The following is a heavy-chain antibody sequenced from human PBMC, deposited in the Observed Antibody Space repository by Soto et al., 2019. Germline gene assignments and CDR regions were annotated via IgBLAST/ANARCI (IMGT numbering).Heavy chain of an antibody. V-gene: IGHV4-34*01. J-gene: IGHJ6*03. CDR2: INHSGST. CDR3: ASTMVRGVTFWNYYYMDV. D-gene: IGHD3-10*01. CDR1: GGSFSGFY. Sequence: PSETLSLTCAVYGGSFSGFYWSWIRQPPGKGLEWIGEINHSGSTNYNPSLKSRVTISVDTSKNQFSLKLSSVTAADTAVYYCASTMVRGVTFWNYYYMDVWGKGTTVTVSS.